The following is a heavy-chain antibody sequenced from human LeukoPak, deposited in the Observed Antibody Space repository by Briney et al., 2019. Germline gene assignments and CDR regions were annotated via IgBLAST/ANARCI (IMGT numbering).Heavy chain of an antibody. J-gene: IGHJ4*02. V-gene: IGHV3-21*01. CDR1: GFTLSSYS. CDR2: ISSSSSYI. CDR3: ASCAGGGSCYLNY. D-gene: IGHD2-15*01. Sequence: GGSLRLSCAASGFTLSSYSMNWVRQAPGKGLEWVSSISSSSSYIYYADSVKGRFTISRDNAKNSLYLQMNSLRAEDTAVYYCASCAGGGSCYLNYWGQGTLVTVSS.